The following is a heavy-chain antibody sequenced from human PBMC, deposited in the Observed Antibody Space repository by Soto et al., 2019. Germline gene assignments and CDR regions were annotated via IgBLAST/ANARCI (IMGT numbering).Heavy chain of an antibody. CDR1: GFTLSSYW. CDR3: ARDYYKYYDSSGYYRSPAY. CDR2: IKQDGSEK. J-gene: IGHJ4*02. Sequence: GGSLRLSCAASGFTLSSYWMSWVRQAPGKGLEWVANIKQDGSEKYYADSVKGRFTISRDNSRNTLFLQMNSLRAEDTAVYYCARDYYKYYDSSGYYRSPAYWGQGTLVTVSS. D-gene: IGHD3-22*01. V-gene: IGHV3-7*01.